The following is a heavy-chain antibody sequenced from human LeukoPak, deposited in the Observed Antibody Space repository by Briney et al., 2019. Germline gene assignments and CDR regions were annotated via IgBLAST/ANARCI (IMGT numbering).Heavy chain of an antibody. CDR1: GFTVSSNY. J-gene: IGHJ4*02. CDR3: ARDRLRGQYDSSGCYFDY. V-gene: IGHV3-53*01. Sequence: PGGSLRLSCAASGFTVSSNYMSWVRQAPGKGLEWVSVIYSGGSTYYADSVEGRFTISRDNSKNTLYLQMNSLRAEDTAVYYCARDRLRGQYDSSGCYFDYWGQGTLVTVSS. CDR2: IYSGGST. D-gene: IGHD3-22*01.